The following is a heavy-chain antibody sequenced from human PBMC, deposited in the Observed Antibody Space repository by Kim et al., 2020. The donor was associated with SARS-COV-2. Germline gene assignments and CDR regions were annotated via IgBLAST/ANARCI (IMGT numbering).Heavy chain of an antibody. J-gene: IGHJ5*02. CDR1: AGSIRSDYY. D-gene: IGHD3-16*01. CDR3: WGRSFLRGPDRFDP. Sequence: SETLSLTCSVSAGSIRSDYYWGWIRQHPGKGLEGIGSSHHSGITYYNPTPQSRRIITVDTSKDQLSPKVISVSTAATATFYCWGRSFLRGPDRFDP. V-gene: IGHV4-38-2*02. CDR2: SHHSGIT.